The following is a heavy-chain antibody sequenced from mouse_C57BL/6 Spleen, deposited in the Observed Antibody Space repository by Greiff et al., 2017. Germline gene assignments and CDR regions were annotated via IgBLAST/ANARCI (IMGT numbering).Heavy chain of an antibody. J-gene: IGHJ4*01. V-gene: IGHV1-72*01. CDR3: SREGKPYYYAMYY. Sequence: QVQLQQPGAELVKPGASVKLSCKASGYTFTSYWMHWVKQRPGRGLEWIGRIDPNSGGTKYNEKFKSKATLTVDKPSSTAYMQLSSLTAEDSAVYYCSREGKPYYYAMYYWGQGTSVTVSS. CDR2: IDPNSGGT. CDR1: GYTFTSYW.